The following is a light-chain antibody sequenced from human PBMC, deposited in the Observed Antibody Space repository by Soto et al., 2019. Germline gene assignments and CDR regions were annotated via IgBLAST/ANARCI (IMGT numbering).Light chain of an antibody. CDR1: QSVSYTSGGKNY. Sequence: DIVMTQSPDSLAVSLGERATINCKSSQSVSYTSGGKNYLAWYQQKPGQPPQLLISWASTRESGVPDRFSGSGSGTDFTLTISILQAEDVAVYYCQLYYSNSYTFGQGTKLEIK. J-gene: IGKJ2*01. V-gene: IGKV4-1*01. CDR2: WAS. CDR3: QLYYSNSYT.